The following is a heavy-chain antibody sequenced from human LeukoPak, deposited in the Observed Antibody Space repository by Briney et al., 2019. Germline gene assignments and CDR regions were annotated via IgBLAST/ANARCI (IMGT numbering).Heavy chain of an antibody. V-gene: IGHV4-39*01. CDR3: ARQRAAAGKNWFDP. Sequence: SETLSLTCTVSGGSISSSSYYWGWIRQPPGKGLEWIGSIYYSGSTYYNPSLKSRVTISVDTSKNQFSLKLSSVTAADTAVYYCARQRAAAGKNWFDPWGQETLVTVSS. CDR1: GGSISSSSYY. J-gene: IGHJ5*02. D-gene: IGHD6-13*01. CDR2: IYYSGST.